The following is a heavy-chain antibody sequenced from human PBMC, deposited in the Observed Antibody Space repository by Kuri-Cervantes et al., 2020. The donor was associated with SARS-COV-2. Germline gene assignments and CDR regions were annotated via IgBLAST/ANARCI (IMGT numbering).Heavy chain of an antibody. J-gene: IGHJ3*02. D-gene: IGHD4-17*01. CDR3: VRDRLRHFDI. CDR1: GFTFGDYA. V-gene: IGHV3-49*03. Sequence: GGSLRLSVTASGFTFGDYAMSWFRQAPGKGLEWVGFIRSKAYGGTTEYAASVKGRFTISRDNAKNTLYLQMSSLRAEDTAVYYCVRDRLRHFDIWGQGTMVTVSS. CDR2: IRSKAYGGTT.